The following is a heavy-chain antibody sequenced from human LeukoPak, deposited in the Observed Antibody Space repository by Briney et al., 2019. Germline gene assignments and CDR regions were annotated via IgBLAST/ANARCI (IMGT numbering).Heavy chain of an antibody. J-gene: IGHJ4*02. CDR3: ACLIVGATPSFDY. Sequence: GGSLRLSCAASGFTFSDYYMSWIRQAPGKGLEWVSYISSSGSTIYYADSVKGRFTISRDNAKNSLYLQMNSLRAEDTAVYYCACLIVGATPSFDYWGQGTLVTVSS. CDR1: GFTFSDYY. V-gene: IGHV3-11*04. CDR2: ISSSGSTI. D-gene: IGHD1-26*01.